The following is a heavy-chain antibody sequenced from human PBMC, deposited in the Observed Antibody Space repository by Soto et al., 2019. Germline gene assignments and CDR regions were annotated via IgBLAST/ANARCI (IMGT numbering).Heavy chain of an antibody. D-gene: IGHD1-26*01. J-gene: IGHJ4*02. CDR1: GFTFSHYG. CDR2: ISYDGSNK. V-gene: IGHV3-30*03. Sequence: QVQLVESGGGVVQPGRSLRLSCAASGFTFSHYGIHWVRQAPGKGLEWLAVISYDGSNKHYADSVKGRFTVSRDNSKNTLYLQMNSLRAEDTAVYFCARYSGKYQGPGDYWGQGTLVTVSS. CDR3: ARYSGKYQGPGDY.